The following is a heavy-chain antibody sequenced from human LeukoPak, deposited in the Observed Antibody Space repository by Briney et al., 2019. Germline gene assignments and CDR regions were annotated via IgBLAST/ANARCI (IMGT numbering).Heavy chain of an antibody. CDR1: GFTVSSNY. Sequence: PGGSLRLSCAASGFTVSSNYMSWVRQAPGKGLEWVSAIYSGGSTYYADSVKGRFTISRDNSKNTLYLQMNSLRAEDTAVYYCARASAGTFDYWGQGTLVTVSS. J-gene: IGHJ4*02. CDR3: ARASAGTFDY. CDR2: IYSGGST. D-gene: IGHD3-10*01. V-gene: IGHV3-53*01.